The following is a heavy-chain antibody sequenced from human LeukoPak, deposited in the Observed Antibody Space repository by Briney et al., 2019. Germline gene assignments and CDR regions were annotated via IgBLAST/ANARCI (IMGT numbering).Heavy chain of an antibody. V-gene: IGHV3-74*01. CDR1: GFTFRTYW. D-gene: IGHD3-22*01. CDR3: AAFYYDPAY. J-gene: IGHJ1*01. Sequence: PGGSLRLSCVVPGFTFRTYWMHWVRQAPGKGLVWVSRISGDGRSTSYADFAKDRFIISRDNGKNTLYLQIHSLRAEDTAVYYCAAFYYDPAYWGQGTLVTVSS. CDR2: ISGDGRST.